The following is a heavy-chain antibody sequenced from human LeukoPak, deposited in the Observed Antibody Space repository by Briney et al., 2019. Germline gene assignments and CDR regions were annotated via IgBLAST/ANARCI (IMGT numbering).Heavy chain of an antibody. V-gene: IGHV3-7*01. CDR1: GFTFSSYW. J-gene: IGHJ4*02. CDR3: IPANRGPSPLSDY. Sequence: PGGSLRLSCAASGFTFSSYWMSWVRQAPGKGLEWVANIKQDGSEKYYVDSVKGRFTISRDNAKNSLYLQMNSLRAEDTAVYYCIPANRGPSPLSDYWGQGTLVTVSS. CDR2: IKQDGSEK. D-gene: IGHD2/OR15-2a*01.